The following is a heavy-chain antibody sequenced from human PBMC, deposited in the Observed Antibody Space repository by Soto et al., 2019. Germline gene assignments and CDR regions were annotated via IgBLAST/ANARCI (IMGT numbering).Heavy chain of an antibody. CDR3: ARPGYYDSSGFFNFDH. V-gene: IGHV5-51*01. D-gene: IGHD3-22*01. CDR1: GYSFTNYW. Sequence: PGESLKISCKGSGYSFTNYWIGWVRQMPGKGLEWMGIIYPGDSDTRYSPSFQGQVTISADKSFTTVYLQWNSLKASDTAIYYCARPGYYDSSGFFNFDHWGQGTLVTVSS. J-gene: IGHJ4*02. CDR2: IYPGDSDT.